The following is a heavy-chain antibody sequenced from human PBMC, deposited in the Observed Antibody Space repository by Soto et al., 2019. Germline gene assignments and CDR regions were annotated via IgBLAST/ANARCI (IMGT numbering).Heavy chain of an antibody. Sequence: ASVKVSCKVSGYTLTELSMHWVRQAPGKGLEWMGGFDPEDGETIYAQKFQGRVTMTEDTSTDTAYMELSSLRSEDTAVYYCAAASNTKMTADWFPRKNYQSWYHFDYWGQGTLVTVSS. CDR3: AAASNTKMTADWFPRKNYQSWYHFDY. D-gene: IGHD6-13*01. V-gene: IGHV1-24*01. CDR2: FDPEDGET. CDR1: GYTLTELS. J-gene: IGHJ4*02.